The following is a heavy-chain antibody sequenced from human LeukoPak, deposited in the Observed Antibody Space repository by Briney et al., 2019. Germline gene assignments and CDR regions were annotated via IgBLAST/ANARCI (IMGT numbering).Heavy chain of an antibody. CDR2: INHSGRT. J-gene: IGHJ2*01. V-gene: IGHV4-34*01. CDR3: ARYRRFGDFGNWYFDL. Sequence: PGGSLGLPCAASGFTFSSYAMSWIRQPPEKGLEWIGEINHSGRTNYNPSLKSRVTISVDTSKNQFSLRLNSVTAADTATYYCARYRRFGDFGNWYFDLWGRGTLVTVSS. CDR1: GFTFSSYA. D-gene: IGHD3-16*01.